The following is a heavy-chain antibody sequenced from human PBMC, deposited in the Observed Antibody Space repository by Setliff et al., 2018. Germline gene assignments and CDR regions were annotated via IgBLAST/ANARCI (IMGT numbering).Heavy chain of an antibody. CDR2: IKQDGSDK. CDR1: GFIFSTYW. CDR3: ARLRKDYGDYYCFDY. Sequence: GGSLRLSCAASGFIFSTYWMSWVRQAPGKGLEWVANIKQDGSDKYYVDSVKGRFNISRDNAKNSLYLQMNSLRAEDTAVYYCARLRKDYGDYYCFDYWGQGTLVTVSS. D-gene: IGHD4-17*01. J-gene: IGHJ4*02. V-gene: IGHV3-7*01.